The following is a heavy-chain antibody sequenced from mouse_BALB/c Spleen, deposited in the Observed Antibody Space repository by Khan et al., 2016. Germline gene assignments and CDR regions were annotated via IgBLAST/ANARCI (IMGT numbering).Heavy chain of an antibody. CDR3: ARDMEGYDDAMDY. CDR2: IRNKVNGYTT. V-gene: IGHV7-3*02. Sequence: EVELVESGGGLVQPGGSLRLSCATSGFTFTDYYMSWVRQPPGKALEWLGFIRNKVNGYTTECSASVMGRFTISRDNSHSILYIQLNTLRAEDSATYYCARDMEGYDDAMDYGGQGTSVTVSS. D-gene: IGHD2-2*01. J-gene: IGHJ4*01. CDR1: GFTFTDYY.